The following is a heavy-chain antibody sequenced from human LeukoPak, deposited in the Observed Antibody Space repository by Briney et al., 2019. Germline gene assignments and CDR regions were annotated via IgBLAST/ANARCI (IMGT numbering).Heavy chain of an antibody. D-gene: IGHD2-15*01. V-gene: IGHV4-59*12. J-gene: IGHJ5*02. Sequence: SETLSLTCAVSGGSISSFYWSWIRQSPGKGLEWIGYISHIGTPNYNPSLKSRVSISLDTSRNHFSLRLSSVTAADTAVYYCARDRTVVVVVAATQAHWFDPWGQGTLVTVSS. CDR3: ARDRTVVVVVAATQAHWFDP. CDR1: GGSISSFY. CDR2: ISHIGTP.